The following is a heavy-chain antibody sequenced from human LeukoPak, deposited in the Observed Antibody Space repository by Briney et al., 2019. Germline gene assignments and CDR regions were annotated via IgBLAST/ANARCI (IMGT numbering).Heavy chain of an antibody. CDR2: ISSSSSYI. J-gene: IGHJ1*01. CDR1: GFTFSSYS. Sequence: PGGSLRLSCAASGFTFSSYSMNWVRQAPGKGLEWVSSISSSSSYIYYADSVKGRFTISRDNAKNSLYLQMNSLRAEDTAVYYCARFETVAAKPIEHWGPGTLVTVSS. V-gene: IGHV3-21*01. CDR3: ARFETVAAKPIEH. D-gene: IGHD6-19*01.